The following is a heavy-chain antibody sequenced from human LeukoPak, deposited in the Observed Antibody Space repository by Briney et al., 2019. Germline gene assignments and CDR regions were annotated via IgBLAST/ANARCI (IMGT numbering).Heavy chain of an antibody. J-gene: IGHJ1*01. CDR3: ARPRRDSFICFQY. CDR1: GYTFTGYY. D-gene: IGHD3-16*02. CDR2: INPNSGDT. Sequence: ASVKVSCKASGYTFTGYYIHYVRQAPGQGLEYMGWINPNSGDTIYAQKFQGRVTMTRDTSISTAYMELSRLRSDDTAVYYCARPRRDSFICFQYWGQGCLVTLSS. V-gene: IGHV1-2*02.